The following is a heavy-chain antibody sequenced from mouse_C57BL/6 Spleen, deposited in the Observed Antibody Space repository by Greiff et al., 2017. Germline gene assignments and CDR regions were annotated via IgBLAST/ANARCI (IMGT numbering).Heavy chain of an antibody. V-gene: IGHV1-19*01. D-gene: IGHD4-1*01. CDR2: INPYNGGT. CDR1: GYTFTDYY. CDR3: ARSLTGTMGYFDV. Sequence: VQLQQSGPVLVKPGASVKMSCKASGYTFTDYYMNWVKQSHGKSLEWIGVINPYNGGTSYNQKFKGKATLTVDKSSSTAYMELNSLTSEDSAVYYCARSLTGTMGYFDVWGTGTTVTVSS. J-gene: IGHJ1*03.